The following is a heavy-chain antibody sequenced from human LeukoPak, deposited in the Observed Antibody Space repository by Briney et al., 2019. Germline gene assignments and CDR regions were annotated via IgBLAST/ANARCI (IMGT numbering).Heavy chain of an antibody. CDR2: ISSSSSTI. D-gene: IGHD5-24*01. J-gene: IGHJ4*02. CDR1: GFTVSSYS. CDR3: ARASDGRFDY. V-gene: IGHV3-48*04. Sequence: GGSLRLSCAASGFTVSSYSMNWVRQAPGKGLEWVSYISSSSSTIYYADSVKGRFTISRDNAKNTLHLQMSSLSAEDTAVYYCARASDGRFDYWGQGTQVTVPS.